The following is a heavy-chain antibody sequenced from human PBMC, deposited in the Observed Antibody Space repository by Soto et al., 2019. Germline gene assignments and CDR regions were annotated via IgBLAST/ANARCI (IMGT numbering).Heavy chain of an antibody. CDR2: INKDGGTT. D-gene: IGHD1-20*01. CDR3: AKDLHWYGMDV. J-gene: IGHJ6*02. CDR1: GFTFSDYF. V-gene: IGHV3-23*01. Sequence: EVQLLESGGGLVQPGESLRLSCAASGFTFSDYFMNWVRQAPGKGLEWVSGINKDGGTTQNADSVRGRFTISRDNSRNTLYLQMNSVRAEDTALYYCAKDLHWYGMDVWGQGTTVTVS.